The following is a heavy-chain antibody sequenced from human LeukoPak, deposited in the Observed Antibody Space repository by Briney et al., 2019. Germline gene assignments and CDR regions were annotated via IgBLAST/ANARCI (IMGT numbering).Heavy chain of an antibody. Sequence: ASVKVSCKASGYTFTGYYMHWVRQAPGQGLEWMGIINPSGGSTSYAQKFQGRVTMTRDMSTSTVYMELSSLRSEDTAVYYCARKHYGSGSSDYWGQGTLVTVSS. CDR2: INPSGGST. V-gene: IGHV1-46*01. J-gene: IGHJ4*02. CDR3: ARKHYGSGSSDY. CDR1: GYTFTGYY. D-gene: IGHD3-10*01.